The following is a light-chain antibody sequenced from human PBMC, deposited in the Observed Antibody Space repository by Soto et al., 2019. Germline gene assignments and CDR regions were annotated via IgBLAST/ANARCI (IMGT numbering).Light chain of an antibody. CDR3: QQYNNWPKWT. J-gene: IGKJ1*01. CDR2: GAS. CDR1: QSVSSY. Sequence: IVLTQSPATLSLSPGERATLSCRASQSVSSYLACYQPKPGQAPRLLTSGASTRATGIPARFSASGSETEFTLTISRLQAEDSAVYFCQQYNNWPKWTFGQGTKVDIK. V-gene: IGKV3-15*01.